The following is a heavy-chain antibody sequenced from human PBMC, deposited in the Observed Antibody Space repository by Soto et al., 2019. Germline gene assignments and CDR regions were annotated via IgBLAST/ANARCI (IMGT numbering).Heavy chain of an antibody. CDR3: ASRGYYGSGSYYNGEPFDY. J-gene: IGHJ4*02. Sequence: ASVKVSCKASGYTFTSYDINWVRQATGQGLEWMGWMNPNSGNTGYAQKFQGRVTMTRNTSISTAYMELSSLRSEDTAVYYCASRGYYGSGSYYNGEPFDYWGQGTLVTVSS. D-gene: IGHD3-10*01. CDR1: GYTFTSYD. CDR2: MNPNSGNT. V-gene: IGHV1-8*01.